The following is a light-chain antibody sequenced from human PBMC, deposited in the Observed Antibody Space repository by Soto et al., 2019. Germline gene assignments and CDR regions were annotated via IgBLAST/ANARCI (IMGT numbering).Light chain of an antibody. CDR1: TTDVGGYNY. J-gene: IGLJ2*01. CDR3: SSFTSTSTYVL. Sequence: QSALTQPASVSGSPGQSITISCTGTTTDVGGYNYVSWYQQHPGKAPKLMIHEVSNRPSGVSNRFSGSKSGNTASLTISGLQAEDEADYYCSSFTSTSTYVLFGGVTKLTVL. CDR2: EVS. V-gene: IGLV2-14*01.